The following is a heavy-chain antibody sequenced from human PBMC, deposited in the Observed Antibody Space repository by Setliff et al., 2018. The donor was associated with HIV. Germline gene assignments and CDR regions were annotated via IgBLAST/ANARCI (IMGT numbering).Heavy chain of an antibody. CDR1: GGSISSGTYY. D-gene: IGHD3-10*01. J-gene: IGHJ5*02. CDR2: IYTSGST. CDR3: ATYADRESNRFDP. Sequence: SETLSLTCTVSGGSISSGTYYWSWIRQPAGKGLEWIGRIYTSGSTNYNSSLKSRVTISVDKSKNQFSLKLSSVTAADTAVYYCATYADRESNRFDPWGQGTLVTSPQ. V-gene: IGHV4-61*02.